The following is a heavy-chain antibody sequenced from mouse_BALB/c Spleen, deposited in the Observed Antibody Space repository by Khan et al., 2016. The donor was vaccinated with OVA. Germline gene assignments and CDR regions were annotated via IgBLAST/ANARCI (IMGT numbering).Heavy chain of an antibody. CDR2: INSGGST. CDR3: TRLVDY. J-gene: IGHJ4*01. CDR1: GFTFSSYA. Sequence: VQLKESGGGLVKPGGSLKLSCAASGFTFSSYAASWIRQTPEKRLEWVASINSGGSTYYPDSVKGRFTISRDDARNILYLQMSSLRSEDRAMYYCTRLVDYWGQGTSVTVSS. V-gene: IGHV5-6-5*01.